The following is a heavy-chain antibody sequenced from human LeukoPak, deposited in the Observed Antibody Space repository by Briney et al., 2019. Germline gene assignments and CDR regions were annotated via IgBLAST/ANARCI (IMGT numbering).Heavy chain of an antibody. J-gene: IGHJ4*02. CDR2: IYYSGST. CDR3: ARGGGWSYYYFDY. V-gene: IGHV4-59*08. CDR1: GGSISSYY. D-gene: IGHD6-19*01. Sequence: SETLSLTCTVSGGSISSYYWSWIRQPPGKGLEWIGYIYYSGSTNYNPSLKSRDTISVDTSKNQFSLKLSSVTAADTAVYYCARGGGWSYYYFDYWGQGTLVTVSS.